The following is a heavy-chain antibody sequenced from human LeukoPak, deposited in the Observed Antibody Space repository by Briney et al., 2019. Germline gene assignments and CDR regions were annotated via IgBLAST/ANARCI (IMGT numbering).Heavy chain of an antibody. Sequence: SETLSLTCTVSGGSISSYYWSWIRQPPGKGLEWIGYIYYSGSTNYNPSLKSRVTISVDTSKNQFSLKLSSVTAADTAVYYCARLGAAVFNWFDPWGQGTLVTVSS. J-gene: IGHJ5*02. V-gene: IGHV4-59*08. CDR1: GGSISSYY. D-gene: IGHD6-13*01. CDR3: ARLGAAVFNWFDP. CDR2: IYYSGST.